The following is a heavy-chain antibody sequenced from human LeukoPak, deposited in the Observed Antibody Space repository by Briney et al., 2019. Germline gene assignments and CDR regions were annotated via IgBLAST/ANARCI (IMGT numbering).Heavy chain of an antibody. CDR2: IYYSGST. D-gene: IGHD3-10*01. Sequence: SETLSLTCTVSGGSISSYYWSWMRQPPGQGLEWLGYIYYSGSTNYNASLKSRVTISEDTSKTQFSLKLSSVTAADTAVYYCARQIWFGIQPHFDYWGQGTLVTVSS. CDR1: GGSISSYY. CDR3: ARQIWFGIQPHFDY. V-gene: IGHV4-59*01. J-gene: IGHJ4*02.